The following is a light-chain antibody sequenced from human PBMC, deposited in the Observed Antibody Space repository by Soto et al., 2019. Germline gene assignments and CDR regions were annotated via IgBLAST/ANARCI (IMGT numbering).Light chain of an antibody. CDR3: QKYNNWPYT. V-gene: IGKV3-15*01. CDR2: GAS. Sequence: EIVMTQSPATLSVSPGERDTLSCRASQSVSSNLAWYQQKPCQAPRLLIYGASTRATGIPARFSGSGSGTEFTLTISSLQSEDFAVYYCQKYNNWPYTFGQGTKLEIK. CDR1: QSVSSN. J-gene: IGKJ2*01.